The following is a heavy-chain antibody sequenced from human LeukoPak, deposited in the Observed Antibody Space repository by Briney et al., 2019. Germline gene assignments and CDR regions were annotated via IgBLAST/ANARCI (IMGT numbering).Heavy chain of an antibody. V-gene: IGHV3-30-3*01. CDR1: GFTFSSYA. J-gene: IGHJ4*02. D-gene: IGHD5-18*01. CDR2: ISYDGSNK. CDR3: ERGVRGYSYGIDY. Sequence: GGSLRLSCAASGFTFSSYAMHWVRQAPGKGLEWVAVISYDGSNKYYADSVKGRFTISRDNSKNTLYLQMNSLRAEDTAVYYCERGVRGYSYGIDYWGQGTLVTVSS.